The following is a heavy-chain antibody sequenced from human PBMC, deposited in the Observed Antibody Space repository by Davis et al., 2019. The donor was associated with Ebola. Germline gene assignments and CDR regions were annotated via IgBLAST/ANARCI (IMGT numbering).Heavy chain of an antibody. V-gene: IGHV4-61*01. J-gene: IGHJ4*02. D-gene: IGHD6-19*01. CDR2: IYYSGST. CDR3: ARGAVAGLPFDY. Sequence: SETLSLTCSVSGGSIRSSSYYWSWIRQPPGKGLEWIGYIYYSGSTNYNPSLKSRVTISVDTSKNQFSLKLSSVTAADTAVYYCARGAVAGLPFDYWGQGTLVTVSS. CDR1: GGSIRSSSYY.